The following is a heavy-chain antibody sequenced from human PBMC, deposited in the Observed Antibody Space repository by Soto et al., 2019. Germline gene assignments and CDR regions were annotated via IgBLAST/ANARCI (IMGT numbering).Heavy chain of an antibody. V-gene: IGHV1-18*04. J-gene: IGHJ4*02. CDR1: GYIFSDYG. D-gene: IGHD3-16*01. CDR2: ISGYSGNA. Sequence: QVQVMQSGAEVKKPGDSVKVSCKPSGYIFSDYGINRVRQAPVQGIEWMGWISGYSGNAHLAQKFQGRVTMTTDKSTRIAYREVRSLRYYYTAVYYCAKRPSGAKWGESDYLGQGTLVTVSS. CDR3: AKRPSGAKWGESDY.